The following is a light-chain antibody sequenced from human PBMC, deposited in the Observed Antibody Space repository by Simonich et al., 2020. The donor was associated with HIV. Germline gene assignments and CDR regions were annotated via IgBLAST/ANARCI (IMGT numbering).Light chain of an antibody. Sequence: AIRLTQSPSLLSASTGERVTITCRASQVISSYLAWYQQKAGKAPRLLIYAASSLQSGVPSRFSGSGSGTDFTLTITSLQPEDFATYYCQQSYSTPLTFGGGTNVEIK. V-gene: IGKV1-8*01. CDR3: QQSYSTPLT. J-gene: IGKJ4*01. CDR1: QVISSY. CDR2: AAS.